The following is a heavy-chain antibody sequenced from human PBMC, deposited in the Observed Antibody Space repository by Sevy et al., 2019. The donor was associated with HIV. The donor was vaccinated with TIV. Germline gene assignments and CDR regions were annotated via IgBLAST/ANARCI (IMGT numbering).Heavy chain of an antibody. D-gene: IGHD3-16*01. CDR3: ARDLRSGGAHFDY. CDR2: IRNKANSYTT. Sequence: GGSLRLSCAASGFTFSDHYMDWVRQAPGKGVEWVGRIRNKANSYTTEYAASVKGRFTISRDDSKNSLYLQMNSLKTEDTAIYYCARDLRSGGAHFDYWGQGTLVTVSS. J-gene: IGHJ4*02. CDR1: GFTFSDHY. V-gene: IGHV3-72*01.